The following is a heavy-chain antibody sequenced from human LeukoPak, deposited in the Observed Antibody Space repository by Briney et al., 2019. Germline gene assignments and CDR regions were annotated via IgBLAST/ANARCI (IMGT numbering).Heavy chain of an antibody. J-gene: IGHJ4*02. CDR2: ISYDGSNK. D-gene: IGHD3-10*01. CDR3: AKDLYYYGSGSYYI. Sequence: GGSLRLSCAASGFTFSSYGMHWVRQAPGKGLEWVAVISYDGSNKYYADSVKGRFTISRDNSKNTLYLQMNSLRAEDTAVYYCAKDLYYYGSGSYYIWGQGTLVTVSS. V-gene: IGHV3-30*18. CDR1: GFTFSSYG.